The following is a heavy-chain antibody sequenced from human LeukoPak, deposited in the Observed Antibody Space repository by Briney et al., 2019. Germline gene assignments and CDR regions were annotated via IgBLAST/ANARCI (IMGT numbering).Heavy chain of an antibody. V-gene: IGHV3-9*01. CDR3: AKDSRTRRIGYFDY. D-gene: IGHD2-15*01. CDR2: ISWNSGSI. CDR1: GFTFYDYA. J-gene: IGHJ4*02. Sequence: PGGSLRLSCAASGFTFYDYAMHWVRQAPGKGLEWVSGISWNSGSIGYADSVKGRFTISRDNAKNSLYLQMNSLRAEDTALYYCAKDSRTRRIGYFDYWGQGTLVTVSS.